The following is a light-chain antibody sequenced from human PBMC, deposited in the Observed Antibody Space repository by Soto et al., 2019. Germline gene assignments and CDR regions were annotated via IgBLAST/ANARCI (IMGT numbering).Light chain of an antibody. CDR1: QSVSNNY. CDR2: GAS. Sequence: EIVLTQSPGTLSFSAGERASLSCPARQSVSNNYLVWYQQKPGQAPRLLLYGASSRASGIPDRFSGSGSATEFTLTISRLEPEDLAVYYCQQYCSTPLTFGQGTKVEIK. J-gene: IGKJ1*01. V-gene: IGKV3-20*01. CDR3: QQYCSTPLT.